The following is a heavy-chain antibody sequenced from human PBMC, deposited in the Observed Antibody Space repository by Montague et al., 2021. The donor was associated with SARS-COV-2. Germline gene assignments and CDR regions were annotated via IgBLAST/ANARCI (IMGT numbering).Heavy chain of an antibody. CDR1: GGSFSTYS. Sequence: SGTLSLTCAVHGGSFSTYSWNWIRQPPGKGLEWIGEIHHGGSTNYNPSLKSRATISADTSKNQFSLKLTSVTAADTAVYYCARLGDGVVPSPILGVGPYYSYYYMDVWGKGTTVTVSS. V-gene: IGHV4-34*01. CDR2: IHHGGST. D-gene: IGHD3-10*01. CDR3: ARLGDGVVPSPILGVGPYYSYYYMDV. J-gene: IGHJ6*03.